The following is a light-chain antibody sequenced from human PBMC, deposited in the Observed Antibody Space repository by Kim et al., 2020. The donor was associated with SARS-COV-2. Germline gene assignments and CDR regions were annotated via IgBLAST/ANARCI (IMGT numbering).Light chain of an antibody. J-gene: IGLJ3*02. Sequence: GKTVTISCTRSSGSIASNYVQWDQQRPGSAPTTVIYEDNQRPSGVPDRFSGSIDSSSNSASLTISGLKTEDEADYYCQYYDSSPGVFGGGTQLTVL. V-gene: IGLV6-57*03. CDR1: SGSIASNY. CDR2: EDN. CDR3: QYYDSSPGV.